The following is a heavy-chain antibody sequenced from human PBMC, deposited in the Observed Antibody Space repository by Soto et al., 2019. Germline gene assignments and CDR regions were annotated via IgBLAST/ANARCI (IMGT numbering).Heavy chain of an antibody. Sequence: SETLSLTCAVYGGSFSGYYWSWIRQPPGKGLEWIGEINHSGSTNYNPSLKSRVTISVDTSKNQFSLKLSSVTAADTAVYYCARHNIVATILNWFDPWGQGTLVTVSS. CDR1: GGSFSGYY. J-gene: IGHJ5*02. V-gene: IGHV4-34*01. CDR2: INHSGST. D-gene: IGHD5-12*01. CDR3: ARHNIVATILNWFDP.